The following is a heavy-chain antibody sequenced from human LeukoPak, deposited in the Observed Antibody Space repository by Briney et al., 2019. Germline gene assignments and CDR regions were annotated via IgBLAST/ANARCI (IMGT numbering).Heavy chain of an antibody. CDR3: AREGASYYDFWSGYYPYYFDY. J-gene: IGHJ4*02. D-gene: IGHD3-3*01. V-gene: IGHV4-61*02. CDR1: GGSTSSGSYY. Sequence: SETLSLTCTVSGGSTSSGSYYWSWVRQPAGKGLEWIGRIYTSGSTNYNPSLTSRVTISVDPSKNQFSLKLSSVTAADTAVYYCAREGASYYDFWSGYYPYYFDYWGQGTLVTVSS. CDR2: IYTSGST.